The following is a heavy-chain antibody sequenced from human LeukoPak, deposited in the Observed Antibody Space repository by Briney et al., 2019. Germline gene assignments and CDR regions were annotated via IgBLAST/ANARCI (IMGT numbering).Heavy chain of an antibody. J-gene: IGHJ4*02. V-gene: IGHV4-39*07. Sequence: SETLSLTCTVSGGSISSSSYYWGWIRQPPGKGLEWIGTIYYNGSTYYNPSLKSRVTILVDTSKNQFSLRLSSVTAADTAVYYCARRTPDGYDGSGYYHYWGRGTLVTVSS. CDR1: GGSISSSSYY. CDR3: ARRTPDGYDGSGYYHY. CDR2: IYYNGST. D-gene: IGHD3-22*01.